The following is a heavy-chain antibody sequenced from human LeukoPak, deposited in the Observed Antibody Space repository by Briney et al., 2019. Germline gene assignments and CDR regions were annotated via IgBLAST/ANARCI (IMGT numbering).Heavy chain of an antibody. Sequence: ASVKVSCKASGYTFTSYGISWVRQAPGQGLEWMGWISAYNGNTNYAQKLQGRVTMTTDTSTSTAYMELRSLTSDDTAVYYCARDSSPVGYSSSSYWGQGTLVTVSS. CDR1: GYTFTSYG. CDR3: ARDSSPVGYSSSSY. D-gene: IGHD6-6*01. CDR2: ISAYNGNT. V-gene: IGHV1-18*01. J-gene: IGHJ4*02.